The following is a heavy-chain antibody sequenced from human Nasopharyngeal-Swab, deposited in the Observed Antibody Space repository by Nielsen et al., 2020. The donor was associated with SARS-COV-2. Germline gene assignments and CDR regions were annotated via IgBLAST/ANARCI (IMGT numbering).Heavy chain of an antibody. CDR2: ISYDGSNK. V-gene: IGHV3-30*03. Sequence: GESLKISCAASGFTFSSYGMHWVRQAPGKGLEWVAVISYDGSNKYYADSVKGRFTISRDNSKNTLYLQMNSRRAEDTAVYYCARGPWKQWLVLLVASPFDYWGQGTLVTVSS. D-gene: IGHD6-19*01. J-gene: IGHJ4*02. CDR1: GFTFSSYG. CDR3: ARGPWKQWLVLLVASPFDY.